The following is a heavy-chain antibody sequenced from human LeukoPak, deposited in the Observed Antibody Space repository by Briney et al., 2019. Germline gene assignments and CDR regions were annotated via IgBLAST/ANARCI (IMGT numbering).Heavy chain of an antibody. J-gene: IGHJ4*02. CDR3: ARDKSGSSGWYSYFDY. CDR2: INPNSGDT. CDR1: GYTFTGYY. D-gene: IGHD6-19*01. V-gene: IGHV1-2*02. Sequence: ASVKVSCKASGYTFTGYYMHWVRQAPGQGLEWMGWINPNSGDTNYAQKFQGRVTMTRDTSISTAHMELSRLRSDDTAVYYCARDKSGSSGWYSYFDYWGQGTLVTVSS.